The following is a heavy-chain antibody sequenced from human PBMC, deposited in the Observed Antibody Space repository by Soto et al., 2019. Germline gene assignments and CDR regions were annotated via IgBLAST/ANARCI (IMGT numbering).Heavy chain of an antibody. D-gene: IGHD5-12*01. CDR3: TVATRTPYYYYMDV. CDR2: IYYSGST. V-gene: IGHV4-59*01. J-gene: IGHJ6*03. CDR1: GGSISSYY. Sequence: PSEALSLTCTVAGGSISSYYWSWIRQPPGKGLEWIGYIYYSGSTNYNPSLKSRVTISVDTSKNQFSLKLSSVTAADTAVYYCTVATRTPYYYYMDVWGKGTTVTSP.